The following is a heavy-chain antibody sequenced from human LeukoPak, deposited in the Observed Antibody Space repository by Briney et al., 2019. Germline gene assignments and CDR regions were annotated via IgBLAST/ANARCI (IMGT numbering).Heavy chain of an antibody. Sequence: SETLSLTCGVTGVSFSGCYWSWLRQTPGKGLEWIGEINHSGSTNLNPSLKSRVTISVDTSENKLSLKLSSVTAADTAVYYCARHGLWFGEYYWGQGTLVTVSS. D-gene: IGHD3-10*01. CDR3: ARHGLWFGEYY. CDR1: GVSFSGCY. CDR2: INHSGST. V-gene: IGHV4-34*01. J-gene: IGHJ4*02.